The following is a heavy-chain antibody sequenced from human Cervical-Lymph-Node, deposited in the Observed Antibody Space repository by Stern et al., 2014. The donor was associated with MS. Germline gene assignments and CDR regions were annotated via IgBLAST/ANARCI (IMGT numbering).Heavy chain of an antibody. Sequence: VQLVESGAEVKKPGASVKVSCKASGYTFTSYYMHWVRQAPGQGLEWMGIINPSGGSTSYAQKFQGRVTMTRDTSTSTVYMELSSLRSEDTAVYYCATLQANWAFDYWGQGTLVTVSS. V-gene: IGHV1-46*01. CDR3: ATLQANWAFDY. J-gene: IGHJ4*02. D-gene: IGHD7-27*01. CDR2: INPSGGST. CDR1: GYTFTSYY.